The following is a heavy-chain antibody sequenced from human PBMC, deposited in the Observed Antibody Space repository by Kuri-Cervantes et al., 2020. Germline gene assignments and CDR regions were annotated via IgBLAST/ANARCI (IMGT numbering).Heavy chain of an antibody. CDR2: ISYDGSNK. Sequence: GGSLRLSCAASGFTFSSYGMHWVRQAPGKGLEWVAVISYDGSNKYYADSVKGRFTISRDNSKNTLYLQMNSLRAEDTAVYYCARDQEWHCGGDCYLFDYWGQGTLVTVSS. CDR3: ARDQEWHCGGDCYLFDY. J-gene: IGHJ4*02. D-gene: IGHD2-21*02. V-gene: IGHV3-30*03. CDR1: GFTFSSYG.